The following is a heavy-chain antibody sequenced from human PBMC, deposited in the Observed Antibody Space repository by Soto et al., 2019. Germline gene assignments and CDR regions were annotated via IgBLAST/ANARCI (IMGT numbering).Heavy chain of an antibody. D-gene: IGHD2-21*01. J-gene: IGHJ6*02. V-gene: IGHV3-23*01. Sequence: GGSLRLSCAASEFTFSSYSMIWVRQAPGKGLEWVSGVNGGGDITYYADSVKGRFTISRDNSKNTLYLQMNSLRAEDTAVYYCGCGLSYYYYGMDVWGQGTTVTVSS. CDR1: EFTFSSYS. CDR3: GCGLSYYYYGMDV. CDR2: VNGGGDIT.